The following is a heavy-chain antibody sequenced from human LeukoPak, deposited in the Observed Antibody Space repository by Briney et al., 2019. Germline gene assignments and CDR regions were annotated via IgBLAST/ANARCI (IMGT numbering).Heavy chain of an antibody. CDR2: MSSSSSYI. J-gene: IGHJ4*02. CDR3: ARSGYFYGQPSYLDY. D-gene: IGHD5-18*01. Sequence: GGSLRLSCAASGFTFSSYNMNWVRQAPGKGLEWVSSMSSSSSYIYYADSVKGRFTISRDNAKNSLYLQMNSLRAEDTAVYYCARSGYFYGQPSYLDYWGQGTLVTVSS. CDR1: GFTFSSYN. V-gene: IGHV3-21*01.